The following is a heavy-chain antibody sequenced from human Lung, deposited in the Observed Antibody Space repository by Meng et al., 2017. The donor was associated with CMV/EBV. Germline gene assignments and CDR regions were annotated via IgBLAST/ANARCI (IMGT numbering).Heavy chain of an antibody. CDR3: ARGSSGWTYYFDY. CDR1: GYTFTSYY. Sequence: ASXXVSXKASGYTFTSYYMHWVRQAPGQGLEWMGIINPSGGSTSYAQKFQGRVTMTRDTSTSTVYMELSSLRSEDTAVYYCARGSSGWTYYFDYWGQGKXVTVSS. CDR2: INPSGGST. D-gene: IGHD6-19*01. V-gene: IGHV1-46*01. J-gene: IGHJ4*02.